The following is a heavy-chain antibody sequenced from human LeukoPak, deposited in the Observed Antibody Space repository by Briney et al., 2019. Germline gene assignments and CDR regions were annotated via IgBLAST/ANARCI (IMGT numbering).Heavy chain of an antibody. D-gene: IGHD3-16*01. CDR1: GFTFSSYW. CDR3: ATGGYYDYVWGTPQDY. Sequence: GGSLRLSCAASGFTFSSYWMHWVRQALGKGRVWVSRINSDGSSTSYADSVKGRFTISRDNAKHTLYLQMNSLRAEDTAVYYCATGGYYDYVWGTPQDYWGQGTLVTVSS. V-gene: IGHV3-74*01. CDR2: INSDGSST. J-gene: IGHJ4*02.